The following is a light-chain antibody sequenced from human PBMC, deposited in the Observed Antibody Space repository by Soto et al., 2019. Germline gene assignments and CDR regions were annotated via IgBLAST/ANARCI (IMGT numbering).Light chain of an antibody. CDR2: DAS. CDR3: QQRSNWPPWT. Sequence: EIVLTQSPATLSLSPGERATLSCRASQSVSSYLAWYQQKRGQAPRLLIYDASNRATGIPARFSGSGSGTDFTLPITSLEPEDFAVYYCQQRSNWPPWTFGQGTKVEIK. CDR1: QSVSSY. V-gene: IGKV3-11*01. J-gene: IGKJ1*01.